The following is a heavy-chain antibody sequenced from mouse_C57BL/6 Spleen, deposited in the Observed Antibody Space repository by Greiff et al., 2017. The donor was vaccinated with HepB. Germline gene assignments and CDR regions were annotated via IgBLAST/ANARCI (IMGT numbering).Heavy chain of an antibody. CDR3: ARWGTTDYFDY. Sequence: EVKLMESGGGLVQPGGSLSLSCAASGFTFTDYYMSWVRQPPGKALEWLGFIRNKANGYTTEYSASVKGRFTISRDNSQSILYLQMNALRAEDSATYYCARWGTTDYFDYWGQGTTLTVSS. J-gene: IGHJ2*01. CDR1: GFTFTDYY. D-gene: IGHD1-1*01. V-gene: IGHV7-3*01. CDR2: IRNKANGYTT.